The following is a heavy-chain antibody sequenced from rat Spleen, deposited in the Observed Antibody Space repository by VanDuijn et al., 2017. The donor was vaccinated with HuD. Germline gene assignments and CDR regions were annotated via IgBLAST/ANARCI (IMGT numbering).Heavy chain of an antibody. CDR3: AVSGYGY. CDR2: NSYDGSRT. V-gene: IGHV5-7*01. Sequence: EVQLVESGGGLVQPGRSLKLSCAASGFTFSDHNMAWVRQAPKKGLEWVATNSYDGSRTYYPDSVRGRFTISRDNAENTVYLQMNSLRSEDTATYYCAVSGYGYWGQGVMVTVSS. D-gene: IGHD4-3*01. CDR1: GFTFSDHN. J-gene: IGHJ2*01.